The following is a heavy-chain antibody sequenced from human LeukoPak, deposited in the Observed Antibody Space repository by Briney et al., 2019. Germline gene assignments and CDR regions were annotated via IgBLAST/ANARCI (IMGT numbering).Heavy chain of an antibody. V-gene: IGHV3-23*01. Sequence: GGSLRLSCAASGFTFSSYAMSWVRQAPGKGLEWVSAISGSGGSTYYADSVKGRFTISRDNSKNTLYLQMNSLRAEDTAAYYCAKDYYGSGSYISSFDYWGQGTLVTVSS. CDR1: GFTFSSYA. CDR3: AKDYYGSGSYISSFDY. CDR2: ISGSGGST. D-gene: IGHD3-10*01. J-gene: IGHJ4*02.